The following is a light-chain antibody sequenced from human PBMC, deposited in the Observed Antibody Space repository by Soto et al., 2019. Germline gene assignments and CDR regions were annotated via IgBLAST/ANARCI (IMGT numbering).Light chain of an antibody. CDR2: GAS. CDR3: QHYNNWPPWT. V-gene: IGKV3-15*01. Sequence: EIVMTQSPVTLSVSPGERATLSCRASQSVSRNLAWYQQKPGQAPRLLIYGASTRATGVPARFSGSGSGTEFTLTISSLQSEDFEVYYCQHYNNWPPWTFGQGTKVEIK. CDR1: QSVSRN. J-gene: IGKJ1*01.